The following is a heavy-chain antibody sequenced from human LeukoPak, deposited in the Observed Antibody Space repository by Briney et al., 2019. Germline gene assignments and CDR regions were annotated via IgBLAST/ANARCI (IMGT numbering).Heavy chain of an antibody. D-gene: IGHD2-8*01. CDR2: IFYSGST. J-gene: IGHJ5*02. V-gene: IGHV4-59*01. Sequence: SETLSLTCTVSGGSISSYYWSWIRQPPGKGLEWIGYIFYSGSTNYNPSLRSRVTISLDTSKNQFSLKLRSVTAADTAVYYCAKGLYCTNGVCYGWFDPWGQGTLVTVSS. CDR1: GGSISSYY. CDR3: AKGLYCTNGVCYGWFDP.